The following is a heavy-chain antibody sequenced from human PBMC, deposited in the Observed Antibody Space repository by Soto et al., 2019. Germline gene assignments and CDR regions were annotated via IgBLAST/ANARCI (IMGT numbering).Heavy chain of an antibody. V-gene: IGHV4-31*03. D-gene: IGHD3-22*01. CDR3: ARSSAGLIEEPSYFDY. CDR2: IYYSGST. CDR1: GGSISSGGYY. Sequence: PSETLSLTCTVSGGSISSGGYYWSWIRQHPGKGLEWIGYIYYSGSTYYNPSLKSRVTISVDTSKNQFSLKLSSVTAADTAVYYCARSSAGLIEEPSYFDYWGQGTLVTVSS. J-gene: IGHJ4*02.